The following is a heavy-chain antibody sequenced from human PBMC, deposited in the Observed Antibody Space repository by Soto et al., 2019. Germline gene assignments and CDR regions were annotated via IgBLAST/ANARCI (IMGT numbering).Heavy chain of an antibody. J-gene: IGHJ4*02. Sequence: QVQLQESGPGLVEPSGTLSLTCAVSGDSISSSHWWSWVRQSPGKGLEWIGEIFHSGATKYNPSLASRVTMSVDKSNNQLSLKLLSVTAADTAVYYCARQLERGDLPEGFEYWGQGTLATVSS. V-gene: IGHV4-4*02. CDR1: GDSISSSHW. D-gene: IGHD1-1*01. CDR3: ARQLERGDLPEGFEY. CDR2: IFHSGAT.